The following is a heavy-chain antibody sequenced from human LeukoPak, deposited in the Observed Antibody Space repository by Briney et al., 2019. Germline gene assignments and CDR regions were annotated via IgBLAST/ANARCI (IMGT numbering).Heavy chain of an antibody. D-gene: IGHD2-21*02. CDR1: GGPISSSSYY. CDR2: IYYSGST. V-gene: IGHV4-61*01. CDR3: ARVKGVVTAILDY. Sequence: SETLSLTCTVSGGPISSSSYYWSWIRQPPGTGLEWIGYIYYSGSTSYNPSLKSRVTFSVDTSKNQFSLKLISVTAADTAVYYCARVKGVVTAILDYWGQGTLATVSS. J-gene: IGHJ4*02.